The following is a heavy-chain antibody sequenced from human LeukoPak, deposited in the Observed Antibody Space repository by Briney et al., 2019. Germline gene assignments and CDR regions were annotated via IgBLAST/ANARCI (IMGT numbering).Heavy chain of an antibody. Sequence: ASVKVSCKASGYTFTGYYMHWVRQAPGQGLEWMGWINPNSGGTNYAQKFQGWVTMTRDTSISTAYMELSRLRSEDTAVYYCARGPGTVLPRQRNWFDPWGQGTLVTVSS. CDR3: ARGPGTVLPRQRNWFDP. CDR1: GYTFTGYY. V-gene: IGHV1-2*04. D-gene: IGHD2-15*01. J-gene: IGHJ5*02. CDR2: INPNSGGT.